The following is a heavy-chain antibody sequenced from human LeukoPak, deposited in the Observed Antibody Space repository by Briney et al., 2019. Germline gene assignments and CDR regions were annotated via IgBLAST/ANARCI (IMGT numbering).Heavy chain of an antibody. D-gene: IGHD5-24*01. CDR3: ARGGSRRDHSTTRQYRY. CDR2: INHSGST. CDR1: GGSFSGYF. J-gene: IGHJ4*02. Sequence: SETLSLTCAVYGGSFSGYFWTWIRQPPGKGLEWIGEINHSGSTNYNPSLKSRVTISVDTSKNQFSLKLTSVTAADTAMYYCARGGSRRDHSTTRQYRYWGQGTLVTVSS. V-gene: IGHV4-34*01.